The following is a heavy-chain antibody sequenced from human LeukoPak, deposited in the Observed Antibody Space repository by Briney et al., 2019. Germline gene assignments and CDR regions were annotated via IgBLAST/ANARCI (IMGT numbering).Heavy chain of an antibody. V-gene: IGHV3-23*01. Sequence: GGSLRLSCAASGFTFSTYSMNWVRQAPGKGLEWVSIISGDGATTDYADSVKGRFTISRDNSRNTLYLQTNSLRVEDTAVYYCAKKNLAAAGPNYFDYWGQGTLVTVSS. CDR1: GFTFSTYS. D-gene: IGHD6-13*01. CDR3: AKKNLAAAGPNYFDY. J-gene: IGHJ4*02. CDR2: ISGDGATT.